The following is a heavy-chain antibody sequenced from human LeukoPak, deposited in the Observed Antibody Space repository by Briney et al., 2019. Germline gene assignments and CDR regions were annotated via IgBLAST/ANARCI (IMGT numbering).Heavy chain of an antibody. CDR2: IKSNSDGGTT. CDR3: ASGDYDFWSARP. V-gene: IGHV3-15*07. Sequence: GGSLRLSCAASGFTFTNAWMNWVRQAPGKGLEWVGRIKSNSDGGTTDYAAPVKGRFTISRDDSKHTVYLQMDSLKIEDTAVYYCASGDYDFWSARPWGQGTLVTVSS. CDR1: GFTFTNAW. J-gene: IGHJ4*02. D-gene: IGHD3-3*01.